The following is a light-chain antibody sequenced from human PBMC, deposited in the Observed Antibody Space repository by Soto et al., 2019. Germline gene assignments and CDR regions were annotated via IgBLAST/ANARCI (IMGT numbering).Light chain of an antibody. CDR2: KAS. CDR1: QSISSW. J-gene: IGKJ1*01. Sequence: DIQMTQSPSTLSASVGDRVTITCRASQSISSWLAWYQQKPGKAPKLLIYKASSLESGVPPRFSGSGSGTEFTLTISSLQPDDFATYYCQHHNSYSEAFGQGTKVDIK. CDR3: QHHNSYSEA. V-gene: IGKV1-5*03.